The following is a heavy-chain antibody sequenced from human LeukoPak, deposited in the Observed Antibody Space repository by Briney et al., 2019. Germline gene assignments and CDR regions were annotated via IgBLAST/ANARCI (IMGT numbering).Heavy chain of an antibody. D-gene: IGHD6-13*01. CDR1: GGSISSSSYY. CDR2: IYYSGST. CDR3: ARLTMGSVGSWFPRRFDY. Sequence: PSETLSLTCTVSGGSISSSSYYWGWIRQPPGTGLEWIGSIYYSGSTYYNPSLKSRVTISVDTSKNQFSLKLSSVTAADTAVYYCARLTMGSVGSWFPRRFDYWGQGTLVTVSS. V-gene: IGHV4-39*01. J-gene: IGHJ4*02.